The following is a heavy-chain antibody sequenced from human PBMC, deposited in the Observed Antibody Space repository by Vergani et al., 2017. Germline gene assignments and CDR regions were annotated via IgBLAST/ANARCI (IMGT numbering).Heavy chain of an antibody. CDR3: AKVLMGSSSPLAFDI. J-gene: IGHJ3*02. CDR2: INPNSGGT. D-gene: IGHD6-6*01. CDR1: GYTFXGYY. Sequence: QVQLVQSGAEVKKPGASVKVSCKASGYTFXGYYMHWVRQAPGQGLEWMGWINPNSGGTNYAQKFQGRVTMTRDTSISTAYMELSSLRAEDTAVYYCAKVLMGSSSPLAFDIWGQGTMVTVSS. V-gene: IGHV1-2*02.